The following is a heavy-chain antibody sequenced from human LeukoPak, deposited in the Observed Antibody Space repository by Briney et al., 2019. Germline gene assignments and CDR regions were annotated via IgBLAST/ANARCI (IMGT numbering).Heavy chain of an antibody. D-gene: IGHD5-18*01. Sequence: ASVKVSCKVSGYTLTELSMHWVRQAPGKGLEWMGGFDPEDGETIYAQKFQGRVTMTEDTSTDTAYMELSSLRSEDTAVYYCATAPPGYSFGAYDFDYWGQGTLVTVSS. V-gene: IGHV1-24*01. CDR2: FDPEDGET. CDR3: ATAPPGYSFGAYDFDY. J-gene: IGHJ4*02. CDR1: GYTLTELS.